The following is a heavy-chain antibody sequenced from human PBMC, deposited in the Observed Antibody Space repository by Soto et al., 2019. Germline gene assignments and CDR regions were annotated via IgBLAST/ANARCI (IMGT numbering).Heavy chain of an antibody. CDR1: GYTFTGYY. D-gene: IGHD4-4*01. CDR2: INPNSGGT. CDR3: ARADHYSTDEYYYYYGMDV. J-gene: IGHJ6*02. V-gene: IGHV1-2*02. Sequence: QVQLVQSGAEVKKPGASVKVSCKASGYTFTGYYMHWVRQAPGQGLEWMGWINPNSGGTNYAQKFQGRVTMTRDTSISTAYMDLSRLRSDDTAVYYCARADHYSTDEYYYYYGMDVWGQGTTVTVSS.